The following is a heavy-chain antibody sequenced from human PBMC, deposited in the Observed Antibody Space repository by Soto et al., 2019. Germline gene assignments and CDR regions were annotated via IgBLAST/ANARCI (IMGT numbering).Heavy chain of an antibody. D-gene: IGHD5-12*01. V-gene: IGHV4-59*01. CDR3: ARDRLRGYGAFDI. J-gene: IGHJ3*02. CDR2: IYSSGRT. Sequence: SETLSLTCTVSGDSSTSYPWSWIRQAPGKGLEWIGYIYSSGRTNYNPSLKSRVTTSVDTSNNQFSLRLSSVTAADTAVYYCARDRLRGYGAFDIWGQGTMVTVSS. CDR1: GDSSTSYP.